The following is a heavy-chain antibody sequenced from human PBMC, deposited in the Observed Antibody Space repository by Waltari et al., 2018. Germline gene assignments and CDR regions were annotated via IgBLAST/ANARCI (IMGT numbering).Heavy chain of an antibody. J-gene: IGHJ4*02. V-gene: IGHV5-51*01. CDR2: IYPGDSDT. CDR3: ARSPGKSRGGNYFDY. D-gene: IGHD3-16*01. Sequence: EVQLVQSGAEVKKPGASLKISCKGSGYSFTSYWNGWVRQMPGKGLEWMGIIYPGDSDTRYSPSFQGQVTISADKSISTAYLQWSSLKASDTAMYYCARSPGKSRGGNYFDYWGQGTLVTVSS. CDR1: GYSFTSYW.